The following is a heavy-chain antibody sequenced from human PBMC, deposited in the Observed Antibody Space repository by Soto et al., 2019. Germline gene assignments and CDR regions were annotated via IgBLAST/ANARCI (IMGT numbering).Heavy chain of an antibody. CDR3: AIGRGGIKY. CDR1: GGSFSPYY. V-gene: IGHV4-34*01. J-gene: IGHJ4*02. Sequence: QVQLQQWGTGLLKSSETLSLNCAVYGGSFSPYYWSWVRQPPGKGLEWIGETYQSGGTYYNPSLKSRVTVSLDTTKNQFAREVKSATAADTAVYYCAIGRGGIKYSGQGTLVTVSS. D-gene: IGHD3-16*01. CDR2: TYQSGGT.